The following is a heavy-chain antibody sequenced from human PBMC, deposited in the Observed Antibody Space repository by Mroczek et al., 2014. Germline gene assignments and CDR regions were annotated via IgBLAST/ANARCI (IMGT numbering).Heavy chain of an antibody. V-gene: IGHV4-34*01. D-gene: IGHD2-15*01. Sequence: QVQLQQWGAGLLKPSETLSLTCAVYGGSFSGYYWSWIRQPPGKGLEWIGEINHSGSTNYNPSLKSRVTISVDTSKNQFSLKLSSVTAADTAVYYCARGFHVVVAATVSWFDPWGQGTLVTVSS. CDR3: ARGFHVVVAATVSWFDP. CDR1: GGSFSGYY. CDR2: INHSGST. J-gene: IGHJ5*02.